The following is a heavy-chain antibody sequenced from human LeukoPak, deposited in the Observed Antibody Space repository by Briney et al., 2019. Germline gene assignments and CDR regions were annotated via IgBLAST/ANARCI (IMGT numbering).Heavy chain of an antibody. J-gene: IGHJ4*02. D-gene: IGHD6-13*01. Sequence: PSETLSLTCNVSGDSMRNYYWSWIRQPPGKGLEWIGEINHNGSTNYNPSLKSRVTISVDTSKNQFSLKLSSVTAADTAVYYCARRAHRPYSSTKSPFDYWGQGTLVTVSS. CDR3: ARRAHRPYSSTKSPFDY. V-gene: IGHV4-34*01. CDR2: INHNGST. CDR1: GDSMRNYY.